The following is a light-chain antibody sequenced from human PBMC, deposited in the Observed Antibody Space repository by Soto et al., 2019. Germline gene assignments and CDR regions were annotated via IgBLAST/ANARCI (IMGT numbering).Light chain of an antibody. Sequence: DIQMTQSPSSLSASVGDRVTITCRASQGISTYLNWYQQKPGKAPKLLIYDASLLQSGAPSRFSGSGSGTDFTLTISSLQSDDFATYYCQQYNSYPWTFGQGTKVDIK. V-gene: IGKV1-16*01. J-gene: IGKJ1*01. CDR2: DAS. CDR3: QQYNSYPWT. CDR1: QGISTY.